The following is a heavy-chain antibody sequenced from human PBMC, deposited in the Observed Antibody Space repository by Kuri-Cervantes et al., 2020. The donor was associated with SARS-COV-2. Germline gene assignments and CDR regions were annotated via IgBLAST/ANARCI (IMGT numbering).Heavy chain of an antibody. CDR2: IIPIFGTA. V-gene: IGHV1-69*13. J-gene: IGHJ6*03. CDR3: ARGGWSTGDRGYYYYYMDV. CDR1: GYTFTSYG. D-gene: IGHD7-27*01. Sequence: SVKVSCKASGYTFTSYGISWVRQAPGQGLEWIGGIIPIFGTANYAQKFQGRVTITADESTSTAYMELSSLRSEDTAVYYCARGGWSTGDRGYYYYYMDVWGKGTTVTVSS.